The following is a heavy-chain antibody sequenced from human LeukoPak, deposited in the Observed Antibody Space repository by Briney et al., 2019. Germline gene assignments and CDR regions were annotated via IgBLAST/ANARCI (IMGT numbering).Heavy chain of an antibody. D-gene: IGHD3-22*01. J-gene: IGHJ4*02. CDR1: GGSISSYY. CDR3: ARGGFPLDY. Sequence: SETLSLTCTVSGGSISSYYWNWLRQPPGKGLEWIGYIYYSGSTNYNPSLKSRVTISLDMSKNQLSLKLKSVTAADTAVYYCARGGFPLDYWGQGTLVTVSS. CDR2: IYYSGST. V-gene: IGHV4-59*01.